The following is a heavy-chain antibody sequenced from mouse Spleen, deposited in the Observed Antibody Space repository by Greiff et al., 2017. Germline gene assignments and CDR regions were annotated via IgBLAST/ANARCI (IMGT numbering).Heavy chain of an antibody. V-gene: IGHV1-19*01. J-gene: IGHJ2*01. CDR2: INPYNGGT. D-gene: IGHD1-1*01. Sequence: VQLKQSGPVLVKPGASVKMSCKASGYTFTDYYMNWVKQSHGKSLEWIGVINPYNGGTSYNLKFKGKATLTVDKSSSTAYMELNSLTSEDSAVYYCARGRAYYYGSSPFDYWGQGTTLTVSS. CDR3: ARGRAYYYGSSPFDY. CDR1: GYTFTDYY.